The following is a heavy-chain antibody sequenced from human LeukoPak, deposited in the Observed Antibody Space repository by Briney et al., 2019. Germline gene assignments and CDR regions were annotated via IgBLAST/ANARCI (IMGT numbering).Heavy chain of an antibody. D-gene: IGHD2-2*01. J-gene: IGHJ4*02. V-gene: IGHV1-2*06. CDR1: GYAFTNYA. CDR3: VRVGFTTSWSNFDY. CDR2: INPNGGDT. Sequence: ASVKVSCKASGYAFTNYAISWVRQAPGQGLEWMGRINPNGGDTNYAQKFQGRVTMASDTSISTAYMELNSLMSDDTAVYYCVRVGFTTSWSNFDYWGQGTLVTVS.